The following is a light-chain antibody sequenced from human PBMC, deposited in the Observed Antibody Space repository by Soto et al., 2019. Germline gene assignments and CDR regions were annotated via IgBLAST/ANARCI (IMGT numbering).Light chain of an antibody. Sequence: QSVLTQPRSVSGSPGQSVTISCTGTSSDVGGYNYVSWYQQHPGKAPKLMIYEVSNRPSGVSNRFSGSKSVDTATLTISGLQAEDEADYYCSSYTSSSTRVFGTGTKVTVL. J-gene: IGLJ1*01. V-gene: IGLV2-14*01. CDR1: SSDVGGYNY. CDR3: SSYTSSSTRV. CDR2: EVS.